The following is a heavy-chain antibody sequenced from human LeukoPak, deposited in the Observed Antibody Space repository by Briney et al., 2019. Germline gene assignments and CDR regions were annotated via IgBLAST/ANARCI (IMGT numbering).Heavy chain of an antibody. CDR2: INKDGSEK. CDR1: GVTFSSDW. Sequence: PGGALRLSCAASGVTFSSDWMSWGRQGPGKGLEGGANINKDGSEKYYVESVRGGVTISSDNPNNSLYLQMNSLRAEDTAVYYCARVAPIVVVITTYYFDYWGQGTLVTVSS. D-gene: IGHD3-22*01. V-gene: IGHV3-7*01. CDR3: ARVAPIVVVITTYYFDY. J-gene: IGHJ4*02.